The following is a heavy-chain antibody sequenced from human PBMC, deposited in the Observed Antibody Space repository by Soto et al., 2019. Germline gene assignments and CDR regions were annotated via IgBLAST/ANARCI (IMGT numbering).Heavy chain of an antibody. J-gene: IGHJ4*02. CDR2: IIPIFGTA. V-gene: IGHV1-69*13. CDR1: GGTFSSYA. CDR3: AIDLASSSWTEIDY. Sequence: SVEVSCKASGGTFSSYAISWVRRARGQGLEWMGGIIPIFGTANYAQKFQGRVTITADESTSTAYMELSSLRSEDTAVYYCAIDLASSSWTEIDYWGQGTLVTVSS. D-gene: IGHD6-13*01.